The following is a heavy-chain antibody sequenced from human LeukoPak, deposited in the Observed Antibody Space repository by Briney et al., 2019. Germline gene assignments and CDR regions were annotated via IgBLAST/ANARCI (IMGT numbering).Heavy chain of an antibody. Sequence: PGGSLRLSCAASGFSFSSHAMSWVRQAPGKGLDWVSTVNSGSGGSTWNADSVKGRLTISRDNPKNTLYLQMNSLGAEDTAIYYCATYRQSGGVDYWGQGTLVTVSS. D-gene: IGHD2-15*01. CDR1: GFSFSSHA. CDR3: ATYRQSGGVDY. CDR2: VNSGSGGST. J-gene: IGHJ4*02. V-gene: IGHV3-23*01.